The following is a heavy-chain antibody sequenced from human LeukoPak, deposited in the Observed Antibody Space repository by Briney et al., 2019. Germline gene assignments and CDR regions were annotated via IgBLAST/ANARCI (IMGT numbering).Heavy chain of an antibody. Sequence: ALVKVSCKGSGYTFTNYAIHWVRQAPGQSLEWLGWINPGNGDTKYSQDFQGRVTINTDTSAATAYVELNSLTSEDTAVYYCARDRWHCRVNCDSVYALDVWGQGTTVTVSS. V-gene: IGHV1-3*01. CDR2: INPGNGDT. D-gene: IGHD2-15*01. CDR3: ARDRWHCRVNCDSVYALDV. CDR1: GYTFTNYA. J-gene: IGHJ6*02.